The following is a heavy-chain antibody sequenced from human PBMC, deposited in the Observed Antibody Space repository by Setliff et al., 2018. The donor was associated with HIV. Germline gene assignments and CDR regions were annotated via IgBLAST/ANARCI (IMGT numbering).Heavy chain of an antibody. CDR3: ARVWSPGGYSDTFDI. CDR2: IIPNSAGT. Sequence: ASVKVSCKASGYTFTGYFIHWVRQAPGQGLEWMGRIIPNSAGTNYAQKFQGRVTMTRDTSTSTVYMELSSLRSEDTAVYYCARVWSPGGYSDTFDIWGQGTMVTVSS. D-gene: IGHD3-22*01. CDR1: GYTFTGYF. V-gene: IGHV1-2*06. J-gene: IGHJ3*02.